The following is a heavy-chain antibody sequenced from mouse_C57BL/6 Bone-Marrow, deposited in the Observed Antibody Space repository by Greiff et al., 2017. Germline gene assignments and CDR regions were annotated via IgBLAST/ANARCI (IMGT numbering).Heavy chain of an antibody. D-gene: IGHD1-3*01. V-gene: IGHV5-4*01. CDR2: ISDGGSYT. CDR3: ARDLELNDY. J-gene: IGHJ2*01. Sequence: EVKLMESGGGLVKPGGSLKLSCAASGFTFSSYAMSWVRQTPEKRLEWVATISDGGSYTYYPDNVKGRFTISRDNAKNNLYLQMSHLKSENTAMYYCARDLELNDYWGQGTTLTVSS. CDR1: GFTFSSYA.